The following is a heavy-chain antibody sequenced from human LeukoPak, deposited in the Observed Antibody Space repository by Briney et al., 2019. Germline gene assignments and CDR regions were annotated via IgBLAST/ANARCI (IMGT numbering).Heavy chain of an antibody. D-gene: IGHD5-12*01. CDR1: GFTVSSNY. Sequence: GGSLRLSCAASGFTVSSNYMSWVRQAPGKGLEWVSVIYSGGSTYYADSVKGRFTISRDNSKNTLYLQMNSLRAEDTAVYYCAATLIDIVATPVYYYGMDVWGQGTTVTVSS. CDR3: AATLIDIVATPVYYYGMDV. J-gene: IGHJ6*02. CDR2: IYSGGST. V-gene: IGHV3-53*01.